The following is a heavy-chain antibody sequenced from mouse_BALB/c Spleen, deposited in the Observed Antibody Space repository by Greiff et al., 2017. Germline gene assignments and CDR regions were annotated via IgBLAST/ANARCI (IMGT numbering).Heavy chain of an antibody. Sequence: DVQLVESGAELVRPGALVKLSCKASGFNFNDYYMHWVKQRPEQGLEWIGLIDPDNGYTIYGPKFQGKATITADTSSNTAYLQLSRLASEDTAVYYCARGDGSSDHWGQGTTLTVSS. J-gene: IGHJ2*01. V-gene: IGHV14-1*02. CDR1: GFNFNDYY. D-gene: IGHD1-1*01. CDR3: ARGDGSSDH. CDR2: IDPDNGYT.